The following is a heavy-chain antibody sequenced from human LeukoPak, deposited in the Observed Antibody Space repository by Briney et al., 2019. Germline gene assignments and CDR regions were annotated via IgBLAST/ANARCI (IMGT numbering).Heavy chain of an antibody. CDR1: GFTFSSYA. Sequence: GGSLRLSCAASGFTFSSYAMSWVRQAPGKGLEWVSAISGSGGSTYYADSVKGRFTISRDNSKNTLYLQMSSLRAEDTAVYYCAKVPWGAGVGYFDYWGQGTRVTVSS. CDR2: ISGSGGST. V-gene: IGHV3-23*01. CDR3: AKVPWGAGVGYFDY. D-gene: IGHD3-10*01. J-gene: IGHJ4*02.